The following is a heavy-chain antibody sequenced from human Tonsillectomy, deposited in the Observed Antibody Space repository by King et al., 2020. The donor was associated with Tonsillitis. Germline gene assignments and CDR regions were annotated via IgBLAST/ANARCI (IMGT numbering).Heavy chain of an antibody. D-gene: IGHD3-10*01. CDR3: ARGPIAMVRGADVYFDL. Sequence: VQLVESGGGVVQPGRSLRLSCASSGFTFSSHVMHWVRQAPGTGLEWVAVIWYDGDDQHYADSVKGRFTISRDNSKDTLYLQMNSLGAEDTAVYYCARGPIAMVRGADVYFDLGGRGTLVTVTS. CDR1: GFTFSSHV. J-gene: IGHJ4*02. V-gene: IGHV3-33*01. CDR2: IWYDGDDQ.